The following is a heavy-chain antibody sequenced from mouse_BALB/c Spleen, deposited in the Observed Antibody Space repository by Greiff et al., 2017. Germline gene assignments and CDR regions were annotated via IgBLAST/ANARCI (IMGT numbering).Heavy chain of an antibody. CDR2: IYPGDGDT. V-gene: IGHV1-82*01. Sequence: QVQLQQSGPELVKPGASVKISCKASGYAFSSSWMNWVKQRPGQGLEWIGRIYPGDGDTNYNGKFKGKATLTADKSSSTAYMQLSSLTSVDSAVYFCASEGYFDVWGAGTTVTVSS. J-gene: IGHJ1*01. CDR3: ASEGYFDV. CDR1: GYAFSSSW.